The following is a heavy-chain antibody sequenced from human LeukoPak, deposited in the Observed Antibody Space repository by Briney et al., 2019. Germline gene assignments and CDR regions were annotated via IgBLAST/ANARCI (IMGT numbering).Heavy chain of an antibody. D-gene: IGHD3-16*01. V-gene: IGHV3-23*01. CDR3: ANTINWGNNWFDP. CDR2: ISASDGST. J-gene: IGHJ5*02. CDR1: GFTFSTYV. Sequence: GGSLRLSCAASGFTFSTYVWSRVRQAPGKGLEWVSTISASDGSTYYADSVKGRFTISRDNSKDTVYLQMISLRVEDTAVYYCANTINWGNNWFDPWGQGTRVTVSS.